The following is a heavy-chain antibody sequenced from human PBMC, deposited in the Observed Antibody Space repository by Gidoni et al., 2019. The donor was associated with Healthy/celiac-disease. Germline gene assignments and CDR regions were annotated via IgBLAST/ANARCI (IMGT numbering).Heavy chain of an antibody. CDR1: GGTFSSYA. J-gene: IGHJ6*02. CDR2: IIPIFGTA. Sequence: QVQLVQSGAEVKKPGSSVKVSCKASGGTFSSYAISWVRQAPGQGLEWMGGIIPIFGTANYAQKFQGRVTITADKSTSTAYMELSSLRSEDTAVYYCARHDFWSGYQPAPRYYYYYGMDVWGQGTTVTVSS. V-gene: IGHV1-69*06. D-gene: IGHD3-3*01. CDR3: ARHDFWSGYQPAPRYYYYYGMDV.